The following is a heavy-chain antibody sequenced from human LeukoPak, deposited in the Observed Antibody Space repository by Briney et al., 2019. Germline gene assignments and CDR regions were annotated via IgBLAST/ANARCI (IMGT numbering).Heavy chain of an antibody. CDR2: IIPIFGIA. CDR3: ARKYYYDSSGYSPHAFDI. Sequence: SVKVSCKASGGTFSSYAISWVRQAPGQGLEWMGRIIPIFGIASYAQKFQGRVTITADKSTSTAYMELSSLRSEDTAVYYCARKYYYDSSGYSPHAFDIWGQGTMVTVSS. V-gene: IGHV1-69*04. J-gene: IGHJ3*02. CDR1: GGTFSSYA. D-gene: IGHD3-22*01.